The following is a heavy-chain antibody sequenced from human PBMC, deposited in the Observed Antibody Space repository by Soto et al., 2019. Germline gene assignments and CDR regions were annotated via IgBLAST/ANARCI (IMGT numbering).Heavy chain of an antibody. CDR2: IYYSGST. CDR3: ASSDSRYCSSTSCSTYGMDV. D-gene: IGHD2-2*01. V-gene: IGHV4-39*01. CDR1: GGSISSSSYY. J-gene: IGHJ6*02. Sequence: QLQLQESGPGLVKPSETLSLTCTVSGGSISSSSYYWGWIRQPPGKGLEWIGSIYYSGSTYYNPSLKSRVTISVDTSKNQFSLKLSSVTAADTAVYYCASSDSRYCSSTSCSTYGMDVWGQGTTVTVSS.